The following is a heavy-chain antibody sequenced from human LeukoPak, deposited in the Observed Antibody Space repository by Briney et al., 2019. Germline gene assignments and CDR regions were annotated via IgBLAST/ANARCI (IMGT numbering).Heavy chain of an antibody. CDR3: AKDLGGSGSWYYFDY. D-gene: IGHD3-10*01. V-gene: IGHV3-9*01. J-gene: IGHJ4*02. Sequence: GRFLRLSCAASGFTFDDYAMHWVRQAPGKGLEWVSGISWNSGSIGYADSVKGRFTISRDNAKNSLYLQMNSLRAEDTALYYCAKDLGGSGSWYYFDYWGQGTLVTVSS. CDR1: GFTFDDYA. CDR2: ISWNSGSI.